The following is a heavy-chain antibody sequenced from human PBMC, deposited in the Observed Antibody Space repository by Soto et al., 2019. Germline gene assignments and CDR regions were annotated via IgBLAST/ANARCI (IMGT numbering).Heavy chain of an antibody. CDR3: ARVPRVSRSFYYYGMDV. V-gene: IGHV4-31*03. Sequence: QVQLQESGPGLVKPSQTLSLTCTVSGGSINSSDYYWTWVRQHPGQGLEWFGYISHSGSTFYNPSLNSRVNMSVDTSKNHFSLRLTSVTAADTAVYFCARVPRVSRSFYYYGMDVWGQGTTVTVSS. CDR2: ISHSGST. D-gene: IGHD6-6*01. CDR1: GGSINSSDYY. J-gene: IGHJ6*02.